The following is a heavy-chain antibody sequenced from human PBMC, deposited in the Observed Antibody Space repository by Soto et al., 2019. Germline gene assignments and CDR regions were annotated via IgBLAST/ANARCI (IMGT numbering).Heavy chain of an antibody. D-gene: IGHD6-13*01. CDR3: ARAHRLSSSCPFDP. Sequence: GASVKVSCKASGDSFSDYTINWVRQAPGQGLEWMGGIIPIFGSPHSAQNFQGRVTVTADESTGTVYMELINLTSADTAVYYCARAHRLSSSCPFDPWGQGTQVTVSS. V-gene: IGHV1-69*13. CDR2: IIPIFGSP. J-gene: IGHJ5*02. CDR1: GDSFSDYT.